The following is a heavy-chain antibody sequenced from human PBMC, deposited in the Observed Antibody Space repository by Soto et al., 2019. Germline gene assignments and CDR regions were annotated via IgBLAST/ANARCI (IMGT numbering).Heavy chain of an antibody. CDR3: ARVYSSSSDAFDI. CDR2: IYYSGST. D-gene: IGHD6-13*01. CDR1: GGSISSSSYY. V-gene: IGHV4-39*01. Sequence: QLQLQESGPGLVKPSETLSLTCTVSGGSISSSSYYWGWIRQPPGKGLEWIGSIYYSGSTYYNPPLNSRDTISVYTAKHQFSRKMTSVTAADTAVYYCARVYSSSSDAFDIWGQGTMVTVSS. J-gene: IGHJ3*02.